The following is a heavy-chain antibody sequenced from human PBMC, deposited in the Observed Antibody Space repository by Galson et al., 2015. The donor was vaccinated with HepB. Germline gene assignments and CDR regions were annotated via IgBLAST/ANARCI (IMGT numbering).Heavy chain of an antibody. D-gene: IGHD5-18*01. CDR1: GFAFDSHA. V-gene: IGHV3-23*01. CDR3: AKGYGLFDS. J-gene: IGHJ5*01. CDR2: ITGNGDST. Sequence: SLRLSCAASGFAFDSHAMSWVRQAPGRGLEWISGITGNGDSTFYADSVKGRFTVSKDNSNNMLYLQMNSLRAEDAGLYFCAKGYGLFDSWGQGILFTVSS.